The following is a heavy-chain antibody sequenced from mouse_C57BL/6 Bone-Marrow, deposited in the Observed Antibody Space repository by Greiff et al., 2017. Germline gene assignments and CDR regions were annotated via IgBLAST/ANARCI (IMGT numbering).Heavy chain of an antibody. V-gene: IGHV1-19*01. D-gene: IGHD2-1*01. CDR3: AIYYGDY. CDR2: INPYNGGT. Sequence: EVQLVESGPVLVKPGASVKMSCKASGYTFTDYYMNWVKQSHGKSLEWIGVINPYNGGTSYNQKFKGKATLTVDKSSSTAYMELNSLTSEDSAVYYCAIYYGDYWGQGTTLTVSS. J-gene: IGHJ2*01. CDR1: GYTFTDYY.